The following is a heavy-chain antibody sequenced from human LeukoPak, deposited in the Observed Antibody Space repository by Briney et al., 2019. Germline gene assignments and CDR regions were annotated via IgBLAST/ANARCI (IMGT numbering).Heavy chain of an antibody. CDR2: ISSSGST. CDR1: GYSISSGYY. J-gene: IGHJ4*02. Sequence: SSETLSLTCTVSGYSISSGYYWGWIRQPPGKGLEWIGSISSSGSTNYNPSLKSRVTISVDTSKNQFSLKLSSVTAADTAVYYCARRGGSGWYFLYWGQGTLVTVSS. CDR3: ARRGGSGWYFLY. V-gene: IGHV4-38-2*02. D-gene: IGHD6-19*01.